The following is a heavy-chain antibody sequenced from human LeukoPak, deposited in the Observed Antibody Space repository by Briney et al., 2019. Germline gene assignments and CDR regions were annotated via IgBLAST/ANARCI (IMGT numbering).Heavy chain of an antibody. CDR2: INPSGGST. D-gene: IGHD3-3*01. J-gene: IGHJ4*02. Sequence: ASVKVSCKASGYTFTSYYMHWVRQAPGQGLEWMGIINPSGGSTSYAQKFQGRVTMTRDTSTSTVYMELSSLRSEDTAVCYCAREAYYDFWSGYIDYWGQGTLVTVSS. CDR1: GYTFTSYY. CDR3: AREAYYDFWSGYIDY. V-gene: IGHV1-46*01.